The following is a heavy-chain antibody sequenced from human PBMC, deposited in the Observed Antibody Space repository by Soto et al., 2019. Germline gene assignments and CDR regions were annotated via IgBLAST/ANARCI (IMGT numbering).Heavy chain of an antibody. V-gene: IGHV3-23*04. CDR1: GFTFSNAW. CDR3: AKDPQLRYFDL. Sequence: EVQLVESGGGLVKPGGSLRLSCAASGFTFSNAWMSWVRQAPGKGLEWVSAISGSGGSTYYADSVKGRFTISRDNSKNTLYLQMNSLRAEDTAVYYCAKDPQLRYFDLWGRGTLVTVSS. CDR2: ISGSGGST. J-gene: IGHJ2*01.